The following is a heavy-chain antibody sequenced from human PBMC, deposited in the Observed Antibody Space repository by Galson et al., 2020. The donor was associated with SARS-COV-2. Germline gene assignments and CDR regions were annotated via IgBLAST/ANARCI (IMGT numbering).Heavy chain of an antibody. CDR3: ARAIVVVPAPTYMDV. CDR1: GFTFSDYY. J-gene: IGHJ6*03. V-gene: IGHV3-11*06. Sequence: GESLKISCAASGFTFSDYYMSWIRQAPGKGLEWVSYISSSSSYTNYADSVKGRFTISRDNAKNSLYLQMNSLRAEDTAVYYCARAIVVVPAPTYMDVWGKGTTVTVSS. CDR2: ISSSSSYT. D-gene: IGHD2-2*01.